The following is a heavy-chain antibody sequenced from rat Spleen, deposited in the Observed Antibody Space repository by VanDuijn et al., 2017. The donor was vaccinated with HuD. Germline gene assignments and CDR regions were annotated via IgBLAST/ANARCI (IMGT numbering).Heavy chain of an antibody. CDR2: ISYDGSST. J-gene: IGHJ1*01. Sequence: EVQLVESGGGLVQPGRSLKLSCTASGFTFSDYNMAWVRQAPKKGLEWVATISYDGSSTYYRDSVKGRITISRDNTKNTLYLQMDNLRSEDTATYYCARAGYLRDWYFDFWGPGTMVTVSS. CDR3: ARAGYLRDWYFDF. CDR1: GFTFSDYN. D-gene: IGHD2-2*01. V-gene: IGHV5-7*01.